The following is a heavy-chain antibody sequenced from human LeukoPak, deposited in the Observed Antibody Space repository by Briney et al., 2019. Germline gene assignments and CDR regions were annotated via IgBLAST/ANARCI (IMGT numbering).Heavy chain of an antibody. CDR1: GHSFSTYW. CDR3: ARRYYHSSEFDP. V-gene: IGHV5-51*01. J-gene: IGHJ5*02. CDR2: IHPEDSDT. D-gene: IGHD3-22*01. Sequence: GESLKISCKASGHSFSTYWIGWVRQMPGKGLEWMGIIHPEDSDTQYSPSFQGQVPISADKSISTAYLQWSSLKASDTAMYYCARRYYHSSEFDPWGQGTLVTVSS.